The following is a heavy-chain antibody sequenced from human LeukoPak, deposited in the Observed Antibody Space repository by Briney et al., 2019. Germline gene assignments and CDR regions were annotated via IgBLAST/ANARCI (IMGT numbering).Heavy chain of an antibody. Sequence: SSETLSLMCAVYIDSFTNYYWNWIRQTRGKGREWIGEVNDSGGTNIHPSLRSRVILSVDTSTNQFSLKLSSVAAADPAVYYCAREQKRVRAVIRYYMDVWGKGTTVTVSS. CDR2: VNDSGGT. CDR3: AREQKRVRAVIRYYMDV. CDR1: IDSFTNYY. V-gene: IGHV4-34*01. D-gene: IGHD3-10*01. J-gene: IGHJ6*03.